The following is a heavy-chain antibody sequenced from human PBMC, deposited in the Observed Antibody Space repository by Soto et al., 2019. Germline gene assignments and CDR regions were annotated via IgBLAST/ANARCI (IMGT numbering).Heavy chain of an antibody. CDR1: GGSISSYS. CDR2: IYYIGST. CDR3: ARTRSAAAYYYYGMDV. Sequence: NPSQTLSLTCTVSGGSISSYSCIFILHPPFNLLNWIGYIYYIGSTNYNPSLKSRVTISLDTSKNQFSLKLSSVSAADTAVYYCARTRSAAAYYYYGMDVWGQGTTVTVSS. D-gene: IGHD6-13*01. V-gene: IGHV4-59*01. J-gene: IGHJ6*02.